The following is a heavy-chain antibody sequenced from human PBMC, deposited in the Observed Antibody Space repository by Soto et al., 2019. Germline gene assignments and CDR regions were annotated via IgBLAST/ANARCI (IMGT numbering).Heavy chain of an antibody. CDR1: GFTCSSYD. V-gene: IGHV3-13*01. D-gene: IGHD2-2*01. CDR2: IGTAGDT. J-gene: IGHJ6*02. Sequence: PGGSLRLSCAASGFTCSSYDMHWVRQATGKGLEWVSAIGTAGDTYYPGSVKGRFTISRENAKNSLYLQMNSLRAEDTAVYYCARDAGYAFYYGMDVWGQGTTVTVSS. CDR3: ARDAGYAFYYGMDV.